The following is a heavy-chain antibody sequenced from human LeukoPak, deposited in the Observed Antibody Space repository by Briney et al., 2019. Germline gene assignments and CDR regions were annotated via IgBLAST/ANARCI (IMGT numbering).Heavy chain of an antibody. CDR3: ARVGYYYDSSGYSQPFDY. D-gene: IGHD3-22*01. V-gene: IGHV4-34*01. CDR2: INHSGST. CDR1: GGSFSGYY. Sequence: PSETLSLTRAVYGGSFSGYYWSWLRQPPGKGLEWIGEINHSGSTNYNPSLKSRVTISVDTSKNQFSLKLSSVTAADTAVYYCARVGYYYDSSGYSQPFDYWGQGTLVTVSS. J-gene: IGHJ4*02.